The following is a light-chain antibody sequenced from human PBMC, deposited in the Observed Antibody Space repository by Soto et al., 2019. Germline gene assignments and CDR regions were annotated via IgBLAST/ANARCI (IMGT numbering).Light chain of an antibody. J-gene: IGLJ2*01. CDR2: EVS. CDR3: SSYTRNSTLV. V-gene: IGLV2-14*01. Sequence: QSVLTQPASVSGSPGQSITIYCTGTSSDVGGYNYVSWYQQHPGKAPKLMIYEVSNRPSGVSNRFSGSKSGNTASLTISGLQAEDEDDYYCSSYTRNSTLVFGGGTKVTVL. CDR1: SSDVGGYNY.